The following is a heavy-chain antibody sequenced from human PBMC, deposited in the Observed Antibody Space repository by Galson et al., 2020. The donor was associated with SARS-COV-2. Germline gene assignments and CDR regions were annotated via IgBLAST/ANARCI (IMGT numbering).Heavy chain of an antibody. J-gene: IGHJ2*01. CDR1: GLTFSKYT. V-gene: IGHV3-21*01. D-gene: IGHD6-13*01. CDR2: MSSSGSQI. Sequence: GGSLRLSCAASGLTFSKYTMNWVRQAPGKGPEWLSSMSSSGSQIYYAASVRGRFTISRDNAGNSLYLQMNSLTPEDTAVYYCARALGTAVVYYWYFDLWGPGTLVTVSS. CDR3: ARALGTAVVYYWYFDL.